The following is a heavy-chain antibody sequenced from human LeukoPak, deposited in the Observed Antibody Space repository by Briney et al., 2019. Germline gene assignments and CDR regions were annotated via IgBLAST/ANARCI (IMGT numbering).Heavy chain of an antibody. CDR2: INHSGST. CDR3: ARFLGGWYQDY. J-gene: IGHJ4*02. CDR1: GGSFSGYY. V-gene: IGHV4-34*01. Sequence: SETLSLTCAVYGGSFSGYYWSWIRQPPGKGLGWIGEINHSGSTNYNPSLKSRVTISVDTSKNQFSLKLSSVTAADTAVYYCARFLGGWYQDYWGQGTLVTVSS. D-gene: IGHD6-19*01.